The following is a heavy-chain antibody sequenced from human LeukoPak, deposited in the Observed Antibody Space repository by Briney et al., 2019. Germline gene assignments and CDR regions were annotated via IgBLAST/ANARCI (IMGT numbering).Heavy chain of an antibody. J-gene: IGHJ4*02. V-gene: IGHV1-2*02. Sequence: ASVKVSCKAPGYTFTGYYMHWVRQAPGQGLEWMGWINPNSGGTNYAQKFQGRVTMTRDTSISTAYMELSRLRSDDTAVYYCARVSRSGSYRDFDYWGQGTLVTVSS. CDR2: INPNSGGT. D-gene: IGHD1-26*01. CDR3: ARVSRSGSYRDFDY. CDR1: GYTFTGYY.